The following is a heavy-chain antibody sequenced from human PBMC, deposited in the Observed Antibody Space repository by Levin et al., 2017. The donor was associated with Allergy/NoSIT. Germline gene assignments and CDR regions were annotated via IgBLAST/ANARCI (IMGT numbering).Heavy chain of an antibody. D-gene: IGHD3-10*01. Sequence: SETLSLTCAVYGGSFSDYYWNWIRQPPGKGLEWIGEINHSGNTNYNPSLKSRVTISVDTSKNQFSLKLSSVTAADTAVYYCARREFLWFGGDPNGMDVWGQGTTVTVSS. J-gene: IGHJ6*02. CDR3: ARREFLWFGGDPNGMDV. V-gene: IGHV4-34*01. CDR2: INHSGNT. CDR1: GGSFSDYY.